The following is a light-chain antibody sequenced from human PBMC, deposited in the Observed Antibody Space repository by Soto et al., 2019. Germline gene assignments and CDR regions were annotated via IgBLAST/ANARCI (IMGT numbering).Light chain of an antibody. CDR3: QQYTSYPYT. J-gene: IGKJ2*01. CDR2: KAS. Sequence: DIQMTQSPSTLAASVGDRVTITCRASQTISTWLVWYQQKPGKAPKVLIHKASSLQSGVPSRFGGSGSGTEFTLTISSLQPDDFATYYCQQYTSYPYTFGQGTKLEIK. CDR1: QTISTW. V-gene: IGKV1-5*03.